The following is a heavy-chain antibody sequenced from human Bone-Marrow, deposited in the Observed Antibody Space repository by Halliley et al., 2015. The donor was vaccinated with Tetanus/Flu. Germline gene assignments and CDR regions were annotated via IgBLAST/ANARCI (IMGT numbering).Heavy chain of an antibody. D-gene: IGHD3-22*01. CDR1: GDSISSYY. CDR2: IYYSGTT. CDR3: ARDYYNPSGYYGYWYFDL. V-gene: IGHV4-59*01. Sequence: TLSLTCTVSGDSISSYYWSWIRQSPGMGLEWIGHIYYSGTTSYNPSLKSRVTISVDISKNQFSLKLTSVTAADTAVYYCARDYYNPSGYYGYWYFDLWGRGTLVTVSS. J-gene: IGHJ2*01.